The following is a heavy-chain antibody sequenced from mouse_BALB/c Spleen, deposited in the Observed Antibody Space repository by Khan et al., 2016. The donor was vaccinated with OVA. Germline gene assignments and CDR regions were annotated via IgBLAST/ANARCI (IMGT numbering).Heavy chain of an antibody. D-gene: IGHD1-1*02. J-gene: IGHJ3*01. Sequence: EVELVESGGGLVKPGGSLRLSCAASGFTFSDYYMYWVRQTPEKRLEWVATISTGGSSTYYLDSVKGRFAISRDNAMNSVYLQVSSLKSVDTAIYYSARAGYGVFAYCGQWTLFTVSA. CDR3: ARAGYGVFAY. V-gene: IGHV5-4*02. CDR2: ISTGGSST. CDR1: GFTFSDYY.